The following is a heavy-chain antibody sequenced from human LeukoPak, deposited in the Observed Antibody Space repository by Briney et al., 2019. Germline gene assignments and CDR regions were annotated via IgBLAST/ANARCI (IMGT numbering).Heavy chain of an antibody. D-gene: IGHD3-22*01. CDR1: GFTFSFYA. V-gene: IGHV3-23*01. J-gene: IGHJ6*02. CDR3: AKVLKNGYDYYGMDV. CDR2: IRGGVGGT. Sequence: GGSLRLSCAASGFTFSFYAMSWVRQAPGKGLEWVSAIRGGVGGTYYADSVQGRFTISRDNSKSTLYLQMNSLRAEDTAIYFCAKVLKNGYDYYGMDVWGQGTTVTVSS.